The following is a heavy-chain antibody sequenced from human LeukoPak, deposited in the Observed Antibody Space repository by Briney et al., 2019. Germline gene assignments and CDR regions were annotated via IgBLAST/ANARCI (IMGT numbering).Heavy chain of an antibody. CDR3: ARADFWSGYRFDY. Sequence: SETLSLTCAVYGGSFSGYYWSWIRQPPGKGLEWIGEINHSGSTNYNPSLKSRVTISVDTSKNQFSLKLSSVTAADTAVYYCARADFWSGYRFDYWGQGILVTVSP. V-gene: IGHV4-34*01. D-gene: IGHD3-3*01. CDR2: INHSGST. CDR1: GGSFSGYY. J-gene: IGHJ4*02.